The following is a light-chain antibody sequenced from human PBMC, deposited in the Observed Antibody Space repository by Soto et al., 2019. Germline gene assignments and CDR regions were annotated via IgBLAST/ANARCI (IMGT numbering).Light chain of an antibody. CDR1: SGSVSTSHY. J-gene: IGLJ1*01. CDR2: NTN. Sequence: QAVVTQEPLFSVSPGGTVTLTFGLTSGSVSTSHYPGWYQQTPGQAPRTLIYNTNIRSSGVPDRFSGSIVGNKAALSITGAQADDESDYYCLLYMGGGIYVFGAGTKLTVL. V-gene: IGLV8-61*01. CDR3: LLYMGGGIYV.